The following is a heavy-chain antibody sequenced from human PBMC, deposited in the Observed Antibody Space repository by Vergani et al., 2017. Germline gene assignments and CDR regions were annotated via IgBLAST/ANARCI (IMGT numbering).Heavy chain of an antibody. CDR2: ISAYNGNT. Sequence: QVQLVQSGAEVKKPGASVKVSCKASGYTFTSYGISWVRQAPGQGLEWMGWISAYNGNTNYAQKLQGRVTMTTDTSTSTAYMERRSLRSDDTAVYYCASHYDFWTMTGGMDVWGQGTTVTVSS. J-gene: IGHJ6*02. V-gene: IGHV1-18*01. CDR1: GYTFTSYG. CDR3: ASHYDFWTMTGGMDV. D-gene: IGHD3-3*01.